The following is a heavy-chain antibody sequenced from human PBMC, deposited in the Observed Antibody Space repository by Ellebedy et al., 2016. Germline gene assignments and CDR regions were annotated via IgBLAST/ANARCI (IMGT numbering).Heavy chain of an antibody. CDR3: ARSMSGTYYPYFYYYGMDV. V-gene: IGHV3-23*01. CDR2: ISGAGYTT. D-gene: IGHD3-10*01. CDR1: GFTFSNYF. Sequence: GGSLRLSXATSGFTFSNYFMTWIRRAPGKGLEWVATISGAGYTTFFADSVKGRFTISRDNSKNTLSLQMNSLRGEDSAIYYCARSMSGTYYPYFYYYGMDVWGQGTTVTVSS. J-gene: IGHJ6*02.